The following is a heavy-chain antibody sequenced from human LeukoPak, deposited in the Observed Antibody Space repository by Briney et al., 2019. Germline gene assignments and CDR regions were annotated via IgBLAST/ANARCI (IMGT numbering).Heavy chain of an antibody. V-gene: IGHV3-30*02. Sequence: SGGSLRLSCAASGFTFSSYGMHWVRQAPGKGLEWVAFIRYDGSNKYYADSVKGRFTISRDNSKNTLYLQMNSLRAEDTAVYYCANLDYGETLRDRDYWGQGTLVTVSS. J-gene: IGHJ4*02. CDR3: ANLDYGETLRDRDY. CDR1: GFTFSSYG. CDR2: IRYDGSNK. D-gene: IGHD4-17*01.